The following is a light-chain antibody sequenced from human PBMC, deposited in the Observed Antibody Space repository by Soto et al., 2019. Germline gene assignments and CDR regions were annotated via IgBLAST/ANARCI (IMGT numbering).Light chain of an antibody. V-gene: IGLV1-51*01. Sequence: QSVLTQPPSVSAAPGQKVTISCSGSSSNIGNNYVFWYQQLPGTAPKLLIYDNDKRPSGIPDRFSGSKSGTSATLGITGLQTGDEADYYCATWERSLCVGVFGGGTKLTV. CDR1: SSNIGNNY. CDR3: ATWERSLCVGV. CDR2: DND. J-gene: IGLJ2*01.